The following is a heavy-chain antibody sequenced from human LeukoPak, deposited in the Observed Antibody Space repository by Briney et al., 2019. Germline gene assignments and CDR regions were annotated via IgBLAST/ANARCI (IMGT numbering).Heavy chain of an antibody. J-gene: IGHJ4*02. CDR2: IYYSGST. D-gene: IGHD2-2*01. CDR3: ATLGVVPAAMLY. V-gene: IGHV4-39*01. Sequence: SETRSLTCTVSGGSISSSSYYWGGFRQPPGKGRGGIGSIYYSGSTYYNPSLKSRVTISVDTSKNQFSLKLSSVTAADTAVYYCATLGVVPAAMLYWGQGTLVTVSS. CDR1: GGSISSSSYY.